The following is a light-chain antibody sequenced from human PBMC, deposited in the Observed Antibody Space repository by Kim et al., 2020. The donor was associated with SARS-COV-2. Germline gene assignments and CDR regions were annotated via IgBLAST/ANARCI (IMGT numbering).Light chain of an antibody. CDR3: ASYTSTNTCV. Sequence: GRSFALPCTGAGGDVSGSNYVSWYQQHPGKAPKLIIYDVSARPSGVSNRFSGSKSGNTASLTISGLQAEDEADYYCASYTSTNTCVFGGGTQLTVL. CDR2: DVS. CDR1: GGDVSGSNY. V-gene: IGLV2-14*03. J-gene: IGLJ3*02.